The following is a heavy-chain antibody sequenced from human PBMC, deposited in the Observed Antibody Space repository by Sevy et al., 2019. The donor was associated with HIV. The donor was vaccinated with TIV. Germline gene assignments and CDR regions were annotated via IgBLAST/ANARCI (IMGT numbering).Heavy chain of an antibody. D-gene: IGHD2-21*02. V-gene: IGHV1-18*01. CDR1: GYTFTSYG. CDR2: ISAYNGNT. CDR3: ARDSKGQPLLYYFDY. J-gene: IGHJ4*02. Sequence: ASVKVCCKASGYTFTSYGISWVRQAPGQGLEWMGWISAYNGNTNYAQKLQGRVTMTTDTSTSTAYMELRSLRSDDTAVYYCARDSKGQPLLYYFDYWGQGTLVTVSS.